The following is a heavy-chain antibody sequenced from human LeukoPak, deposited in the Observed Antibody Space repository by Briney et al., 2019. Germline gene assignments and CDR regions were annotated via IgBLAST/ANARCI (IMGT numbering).Heavy chain of an antibody. CDR3: ARDRLMEFSAFDI. CDR2: IYYSGST. J-gene: IGHJ3*02. V-gene: IGHV4-31*03. Sequence: SETLSLTCTVSGGSISSGGYYWSWIRQHPGKGLEWIGYIYYSGSTCYNPSLKSRVTISVDTSKNQFSLKLSSVTAADTAVYYCARDRLMEFSAFDIWGQGTMVTVSS. D-gene: IGHD3-10*01. CDR1: GGSISSGGYY.